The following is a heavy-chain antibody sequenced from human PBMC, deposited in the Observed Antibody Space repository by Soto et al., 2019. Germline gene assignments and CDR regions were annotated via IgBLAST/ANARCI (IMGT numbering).Heavy chain of an antibody. CDR1: GGSISSGGYS. CDR2: IYHSGST. V-gene: IGHV4-30-2*01. Sequence: SETLSLTCAVSGGSISSGGYSWSWIRQPPGKGLEWIGYIYHSGSTYYNQSLKNRVTISVDRSKNQNSLKLSSVTAADTAVYYCARVPDRWGQGTLVTVS. CDR3: ARVPDR. J-gene: IGHJ5*02. D-gene: IGHD2-2*01.